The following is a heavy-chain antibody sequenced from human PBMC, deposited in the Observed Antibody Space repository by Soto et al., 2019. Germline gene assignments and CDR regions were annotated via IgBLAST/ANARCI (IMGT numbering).Heavy chain of an antibody. CDR1: GGSVTTNYW. CDR3: GMSRGWYRIHS. Sequence: QLQESGPGLVKPSGTLSLTCAVSGGSVTTNYWWGWVRQSPGTGLEWIGDMSHSGPTNYSPSLKSRVTLSVDASKHQFSLELKSVTAADTAVYFCGMSRGWYRIHSWGQGTLVTVSS. D-gene: IGHD6-19*01. J-gene: IGHJ4*02. V-gene: IGHV4-4*02. CDR2: MSHSGPT.